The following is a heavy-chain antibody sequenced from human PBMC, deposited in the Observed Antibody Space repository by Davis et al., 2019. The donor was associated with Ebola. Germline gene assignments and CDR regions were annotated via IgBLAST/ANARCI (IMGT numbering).Heavy chain of an antibody. CDR2: ISSSSSYI. CDR1: GFTFSSYS. CDR3: ARERSQWFGELIYYYYGMDV. Sequence: GGSLRLSCAASGFTFSSYSMNWVRQAPGKGLEWVSSISSSSSYIYYADSVKGRFTISRDNAKNSLYLQMNSLRAEDTAVYYCARERSQWFGELIYYYYGMDVWGQGTTVTVSS. V-gene: IGHV3-21*04. D-gene: IGHD3-10*01. J-gene: IGHJ6*02.